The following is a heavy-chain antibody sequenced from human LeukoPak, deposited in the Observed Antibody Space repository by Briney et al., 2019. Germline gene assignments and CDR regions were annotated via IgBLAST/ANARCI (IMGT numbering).Heavy chain of an antibody. Sequence: GGSLRLSCAASGFTFSSYSMTWVRQAPGKGLEWVSYISSRSSTIYYADSVKGRFTISRDNAKNSLYLQMNSLRAEDTAVYYCAELGITMIGGVWGKGTTVTISS. V-gene: IGHV3-48*04. D-gene: IGHD3-10*02. CDR3: AELGITMIGGV. CDR1: GFTFSSYS. J-gene: IGHJ6*04. CDR2: ISSRSSTI.